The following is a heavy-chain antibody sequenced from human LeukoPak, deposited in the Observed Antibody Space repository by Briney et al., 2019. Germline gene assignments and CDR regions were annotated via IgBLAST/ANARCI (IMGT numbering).Heavy chain of an antibody. CDR1: GFTFSSCA. CDR2: ISGSGDSR. J-gene: IGHJ4*02. Sequence: GGSLRLSCAASGFTFSSCAMSWVRQAPGKGLEWVSLISGSGDSRYYADSVKGRFTISRDNAKNTLWLQMNSLRADDTAVYYCAKAANQARPTYFDYWGQGTLVTVSS. D-gene: IGHD6-6*01. V-gene: IGHV3-23*01. CDR3: AKAANQARPTYFDY.